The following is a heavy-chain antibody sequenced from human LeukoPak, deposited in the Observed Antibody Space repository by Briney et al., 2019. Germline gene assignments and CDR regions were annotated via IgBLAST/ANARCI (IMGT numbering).Heavy chain of an antibody. CDR1: GGSISSGGYS. D-gene: IGHD5-24*01. CDR3: ARAVGFEMATTYYFDY. V-gene: IGHV4-30-2*01. Sequence: TSETLSLTCAVSGGSISSGGYSWSWIRQPPGKGLEWIGHIYHSGSTYYNPSLKSRVTISVDRSKNQFSLKLSSVAAADTAVYYCARAVGFEMATTYYFDYWGQGTLVTVSS. J-gene: IGHJ4*02. CDR2: IYHSGST.